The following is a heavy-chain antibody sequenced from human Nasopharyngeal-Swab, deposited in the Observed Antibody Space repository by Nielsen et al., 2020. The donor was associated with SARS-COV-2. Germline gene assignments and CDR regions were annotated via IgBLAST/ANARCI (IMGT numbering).Heavy chain of an antibody. D-gene: IGHD2-15*01. CDR2: IHYTGST. CDR1: GGSISSSSYY. J-gene: IGHJ5*02. CDR3: ARDNAYCSAARCENWFDP. V-gene: IGHV4-39*07. Sequence: SETLSLTCTVSGGSISSSSYYWVWIRPPPGKRLEWIGSIHYTGSTYYNSSLKSRVTMSVDTSKNQFSLKLSSVTAADTAVYYCARDNAYCSAARCENWFDPWGQGTLVTVSS.